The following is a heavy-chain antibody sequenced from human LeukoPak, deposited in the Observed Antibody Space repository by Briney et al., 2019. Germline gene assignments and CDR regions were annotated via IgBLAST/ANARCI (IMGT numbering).Heavy chain of an antibody. Sequence: SETLSLTCTVSGGSISSGDYYWGWIRQPPWKGLECIGSIYYSGSTYYNPSLKSRVTISVDTSKNQFSLKLSSMTAADTAVYYCARGLKWYFFDSWGQGTLVTVSS. CDR2: IYYSGST. J-gene: IGHJ4*02. D-gene: IGHD2-8*01. CDR3: ARGLKWYFFDS. V-gene: IGHV4-39*07. CDR1: GGSISSGDYY.